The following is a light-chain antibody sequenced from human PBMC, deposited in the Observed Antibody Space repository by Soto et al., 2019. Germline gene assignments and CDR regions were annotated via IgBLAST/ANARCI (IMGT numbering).Light chain of an antibody. CDR2: DVS. V-gene: IGLV2-14*01. CDR3: SSYTSSSTLVV. Sequence: QSALTQPASVSGSPGQSITISCTGTSSDVGGYNYVSWYQQHPGKAPKLMISDVSSRPSGVSNRFSGSKSGNTASLTISGLQAEDEADYYCSSYTSSSTLVVFGGGTKVTVL. CDR1: SSDVGGYNY. J-gene: IGLJ3*02.